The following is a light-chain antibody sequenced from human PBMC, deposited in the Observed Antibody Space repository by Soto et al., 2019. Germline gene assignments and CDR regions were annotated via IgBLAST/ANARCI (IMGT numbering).Light chain of an antibody. CDR2: GAS. V-gene: IGKV3-15*01. CDR1: QSVSSN. J-gene: IGKJ1*01. CDR3: QHYNNWPPWT. Sequence: EIVMTQYPATLSVSPGERATLSCRASQSVSSNLAWYQQKSGQAPRLLIYGASTRATGIPARFSGSGSGTEFTLTISSLQSEDFAVYYCQHYNNWPPWTFGQGTKVEIK.